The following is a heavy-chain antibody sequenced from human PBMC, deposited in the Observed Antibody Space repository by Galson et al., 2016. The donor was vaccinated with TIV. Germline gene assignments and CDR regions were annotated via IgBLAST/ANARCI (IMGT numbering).Heavy chain of an antibody. V-gene: IGHV4-61*08. J-gene: IGHJ6*02. CDR2: VYFSGDT. Sequence: SETLSLTCTVSGGSIGSGGYYWSWIRQPPGKGLEWIGYVYFSGDTNYNPSLTSRVILSVDISTNQFSLRLSSVTAADTAVYYCARVTPAFFGVRRYFSYGMDVWGLGTTVTVSS. CDR3: ARVTPAFFGVRRYFSYGMDV. CDR1: GGSIGSGGYY. D-gene: IGHD3-16*01.